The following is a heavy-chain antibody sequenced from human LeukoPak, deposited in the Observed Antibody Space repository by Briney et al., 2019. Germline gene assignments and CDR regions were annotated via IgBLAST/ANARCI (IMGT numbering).Heavy chain of an antibody. CDR2: ISSTSSHI. D-gene: IGHD3-10*01. CDR1: GFNFSSYT. CDR3: ARQYYGSGGP. Sequence: GGSLRLSCAASGFNFSSYTMNWVRQAPGKGLEWVASISSTSSHIFYAASLKGRFTISRDNTEKSLYLQMNSLRAEDSAVYYRARQYYGSGGPWGQGTLVTVSS. J-gene: IGHJ5*02. V-gene: IGHV3-21*01.